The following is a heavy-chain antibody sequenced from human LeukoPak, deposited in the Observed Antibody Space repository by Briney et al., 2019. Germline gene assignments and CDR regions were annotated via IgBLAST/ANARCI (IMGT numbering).Heavy chain of an antibody. CDR2: ISAYNGNT. Sequence: ASVKVSCKASGYTFNSYGISWVRQAPGQGLEWMGWISAYNGNTNYAQKLQGRVTMTTDTSTSTAYMELRSLRSDDTAVYYCARDILWFREFSPNNWFDPWGQGTLVTVSS. CDR3: ARDILWFREFSPNNWFDP. D-gene: IGHD3-10*01. V-gene: IGHV1-18*01. J-gene: IGHJ5*02. CDR1: GYTFNSYG.